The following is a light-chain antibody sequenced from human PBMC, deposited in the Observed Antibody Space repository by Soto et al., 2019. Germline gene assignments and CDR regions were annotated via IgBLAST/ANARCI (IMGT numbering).Light chain of an antibody. J-gene: IGLJ3*02. CDR3: SSYTSSSTWV. Sequence: SGSPGQSITISCTGTSSDVGGYNYVSWYQQHPGKAPKLMIYEVSNRPSGVSNRFSGSKSGNTASLTISGLQAEDEADYYCSSYTSSSTWVFGGGTKVTVL. CDR1: SSDVGGYNY. CDR2: EVS. V-gene: IGLV2-14*01.